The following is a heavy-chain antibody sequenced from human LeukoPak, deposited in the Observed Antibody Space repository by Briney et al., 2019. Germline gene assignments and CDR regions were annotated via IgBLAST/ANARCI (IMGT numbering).Heavy chain of an antibody. V-gene: IGHV3-30*04. CDR1: GFTFSRYA. D-gene: IGHD2-2*01. Sequence: GGSLRLSCAASGFTFSRYALHWVRQTPGKGLEWVAVISYDGSNKYYADSVKGRFTISRDNSKNTLYLQMNSLRAEDTAVYYCARGTSWGQGTLVTVSS. CDR2: ISYDGSNK. J-gene: IGHJ5*02. CDR3: ARGTS.